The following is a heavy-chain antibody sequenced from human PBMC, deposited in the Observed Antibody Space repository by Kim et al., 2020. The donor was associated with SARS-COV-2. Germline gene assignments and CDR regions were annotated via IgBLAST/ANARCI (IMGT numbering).Heavy chain of an antibody. CDR3: ARDEIRVTIFGVAPRYFDL. D-gene: IGHD3-3*01. CDR2: IYYSGST. CDR1: GGSISSGGYY. V-gene: IGHV4-31*03. Sequence: SETLSLTCTVSGGSISSGGYYWSWIRQHPGKGLEWIGYIYYSGSTYYNPSLKSRVTISVDTSKNQFSLKLSSVTAADTAVYYCARDEIRVTIFGVAPRYFDLWGRGTLV. J-gene: IGHJ2*01.